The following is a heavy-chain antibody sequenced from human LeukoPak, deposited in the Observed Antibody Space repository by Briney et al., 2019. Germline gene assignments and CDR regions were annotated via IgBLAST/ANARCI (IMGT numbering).Heavy chain of an antibody. CDR1: GYSFTSYW. CDR2: IYPGDSDT. CDR3: ARQDDSSGYYFFLDY. Sequence: GESLKISCKGSGYSFTSYWIGWVRQMPGKGLEWMGIIYPGDSDTRYSPSFQGQVTISADKSISTAYLQWSSLKASDTAMYYCARQDDSSGYYFFLDYWGQGTLVTVSS. V-gene: IGHV5-51*01. D-gene: IGHD3-22*01. J-gene: IGHJ4*02.